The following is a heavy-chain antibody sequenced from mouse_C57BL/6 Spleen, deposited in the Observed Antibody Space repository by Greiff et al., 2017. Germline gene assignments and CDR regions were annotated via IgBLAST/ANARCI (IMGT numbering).Heavy chain of an antibody. CDR2: ISPGDGDT. D-gene: IGHD1-1*01. CDR3: ARSYTTVVGYFDV. Sequence: QVQLKESGPELVKPGASVKISCKASGYAFSSSWMNWVKQRPGTGLAWIGRISPGDGDTNYNGKFKGKATLTADNSSSTAYMQLRSLTSEDSAVYFCARSYTTVVGYFDVWGTGTTVTVSS. CDR1: GYAFSSSW. V-gene: IGHV1-82*01. J-gene: IGHJ1*03.